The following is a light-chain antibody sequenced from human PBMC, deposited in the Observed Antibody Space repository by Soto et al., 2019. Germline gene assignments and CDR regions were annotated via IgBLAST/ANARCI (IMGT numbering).Light chain of an antibody. CDR3: QEYNSYSGT. CDR2: DAS. CDR1: QSLGSW. Sequence: DIQMTQSPSTLSASVGDRVTITCRARQSLGSWLAWHQQKPGKAPNLLIYDASTLQSGVPSRFSGSGSGTKFTLTISSLQPDDFATYYCQEYNSYSGTFGQGTKVEVK. J-gene: IGKJ1*01. V-gene: IGKV1-5*01.